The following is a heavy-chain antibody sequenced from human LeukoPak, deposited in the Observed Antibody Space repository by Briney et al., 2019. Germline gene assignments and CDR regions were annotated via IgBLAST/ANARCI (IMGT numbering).Heavy chain of an antibody. D-gene: IGHD6-13*01. V-gene: IGHV1-18*01. CDR3: ARDRGIAEADSFDP. Sequence: ASVNVSCKASGYTYTTDGISWVRQAPGPGLGWMGGIDSYSGKTNDAQKFQGRVTMTSDTSTSTAYMELRRHRSDDTAGYYCARDRGIAEADSFDPWGQGTLVTVSS. CDR1: GYTYTTDG. CDR2: IDSYSGKT. J-gene: IGHJ5*02.